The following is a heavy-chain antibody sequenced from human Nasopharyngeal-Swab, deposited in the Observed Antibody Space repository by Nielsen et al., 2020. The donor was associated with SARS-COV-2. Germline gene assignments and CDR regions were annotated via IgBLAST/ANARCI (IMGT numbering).Heavy chain of an antibody. V-gene: IGHV1-18*01. J-gene: IGHJ1*01. CDR2: INTYDGNT. CDR3: ATSGGFSHSPREEYFRH. Sequence: WVRQAPGQGLEWMGWINTYDGNTRYAQELRGRVTMSTDTSTSTAYLELRGLRSVDTAVYYCATSGGFSHSPREEYFRHWGQGTLVTVSS. D-gene: IGHD2-15*01.